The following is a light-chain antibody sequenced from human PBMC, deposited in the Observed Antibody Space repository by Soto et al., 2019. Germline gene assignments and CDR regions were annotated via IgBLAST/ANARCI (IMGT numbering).Light chain of an antibody. CDR3: QQRSTWPPVWT. V-gene: IGKV3-11*01. J-gene: IGKJ1*01. CDR1: QSVSSY. CDR2: DAS. Sequence: IVLPQPPVIFSLGPGERATLSGRAIQSVSSYLAWYQQKPGEALRLLIYDASNRVTGIPARFSGSGSVTDFTLTISSLEPEDFAVYYCQQRSTWPPVWTVGQGTKVDIK.